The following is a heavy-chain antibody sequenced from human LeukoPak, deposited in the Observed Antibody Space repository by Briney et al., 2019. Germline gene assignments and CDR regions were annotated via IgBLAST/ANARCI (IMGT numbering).Heavy chain of an antibody. CDR3: AREGIVVVPAAVLRDYYYYYMDV. CDR2: INPNSGGT. V-gene: IGHV1-2*02. J-gene: IGHJ6*03. D-gene: IGHD2-2*01. Sequence: ASVKVSCKASGYTFTGYYMHWVRQAPGRGLEWMGWINPNSGGTNYAQKFQGRVTMTRDTSISTAYMELSRLRSDDTAVYYCAREGIVVVPAAVLRDYYYYYMDVWGKGTTVTVSS. CDR1: GYTFTGYY.